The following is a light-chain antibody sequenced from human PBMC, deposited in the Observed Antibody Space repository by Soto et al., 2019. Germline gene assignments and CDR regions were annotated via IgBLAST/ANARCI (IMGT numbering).Light chain of an antibody. J-gene: IGKJ1*01. V-gene: IGKV1-39*01. CDR3: QQRYSTPRT. Sequence: DIQMTQSPSSLSASVGDRVTITCRASQSISSYLNWYQQKPGKAPKLLIYAASSLQSGVPSRFSRSGSGTDFTLTISSLQPEAFATYYCQQRYSTPRTFGQGTKVEIK. CDR1: QSISSY. CDR2: AAS.